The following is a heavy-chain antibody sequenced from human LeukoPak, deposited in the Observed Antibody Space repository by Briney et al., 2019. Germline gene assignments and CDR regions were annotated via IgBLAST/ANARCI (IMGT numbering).Heavy chain of an antibody. CDR3: ARDVVAAVGSFDY. J-gene: IGHJ4*02. Sequence: PSETLSLTCTVSGDSISGSTYYWCWIRQPPGKGLEWIGSIHYSGSTQYNPSLKSRVSTSVDTSKNQFSLKLSSVTAADTAVYYCARDVVAAVGSFDYWGQGTQVTVSS. D-gene: IGHD2-2*01. CDR1: GDSISGSTYY. V-gene: IGHV4-39*07. CDR2: IHYSGST.